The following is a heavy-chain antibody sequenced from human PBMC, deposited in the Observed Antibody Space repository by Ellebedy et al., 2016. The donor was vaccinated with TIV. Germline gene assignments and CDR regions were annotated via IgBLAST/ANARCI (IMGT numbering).Heavy chain of an antibody. D-gene: IGHD2/OR15-2a*01. Sequence: GESLKISCAASGFTFSDFWLTWVRQVPGKGLEWVANIDKDGSGKNSVDSIKGRFIISRDNAKNSLYLQMNSLRVEDTAVYYCARSRRQTEYLGLVWGQGTTVIVSS. CDR3: ARSRRQTEYLGLV. J-gene: IGHJ6*02. CDR1: GFTFSDFW. CDR2: IDKDGSGK. V-gene: IGHV3-7*03.